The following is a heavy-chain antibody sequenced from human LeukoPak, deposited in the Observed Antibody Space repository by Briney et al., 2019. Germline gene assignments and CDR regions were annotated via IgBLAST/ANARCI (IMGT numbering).Heavy chain of an antibody. CDR1: GGTFSSYA. Sequence: ASVKVSCKASGGTFSSYAISWARQAPGQGLEWMGRIIPILGIANYAQKFQGRVTITADKSTSTAYMELSSLRSEDTAVYYCARESSGSYYNPQGYMDVWGKGTTVTVSS. CDR2: IIPILGIA. CDR3: ARESSGSYYNPQGYMDV. V-gene: IGHV1-69*04. D-gene: IGHD3-10*01. J-gene: IGHJ6*03.